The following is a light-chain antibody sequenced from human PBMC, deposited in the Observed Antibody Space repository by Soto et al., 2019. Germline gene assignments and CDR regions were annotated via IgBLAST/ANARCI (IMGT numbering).Light chain of an antibody. J-gene: IGKJ4*01. V-gene: IGKV3-11*01. CDR3: QQYDNWPPLLT. CDR1: QSVSSL. Sequence: EIVLTQSPATLSLSPGERATLSCRASQSVSSLLAWYQQKPGQAPRLLIYDASNRATGIPARFSGSGSGTDFTLTISSLQSEDFAIYYCQQYDNWPPLLTFGGGTKVEI. CDR2: DAS.